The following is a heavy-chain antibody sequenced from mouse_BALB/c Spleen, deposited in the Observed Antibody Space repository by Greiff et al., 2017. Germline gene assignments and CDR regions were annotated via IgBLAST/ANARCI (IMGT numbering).Heavy chain of an antibody. J-gene: IGHJ2*01. CDR2: INPGSGGT. V-gene: IGHV1-54*01. D-gene: IGHD3-1*01. CDR1: GYAFTNYL. CDR3: ASHSSGYGIDY. Sequence: QVQLKESGAELVRPGTSVKVSCKASGYAFTNYLIEWVKQRPGQGLEWIGVINPGSGGTNYNEKFKGKATLTADKSSSTAYMQLSSLTSDDSAVYFCASHSSGYGIDYWGQGTTLTVSS.